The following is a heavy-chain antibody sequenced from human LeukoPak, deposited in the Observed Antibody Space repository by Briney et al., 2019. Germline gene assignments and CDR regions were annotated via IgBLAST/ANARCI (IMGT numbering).Heavy chain of an antibody. CDR2: ISSSSSNI. D-gene: IGHD6-13*01. V-gene: IGHV3-48*01. CDR3: AISWDY. CDR1: GFTFSSSN. Sequence: GGSLRLSCAASGFTFSSSNMNWVRQATGNGLVWVSYISSSSSNIYYADSVKCRFTISRDNTKNLLYLQMNSLRADDTAVYYRAISWDYWGQGTLVTVSS. J-gene: IGHJ4*02.